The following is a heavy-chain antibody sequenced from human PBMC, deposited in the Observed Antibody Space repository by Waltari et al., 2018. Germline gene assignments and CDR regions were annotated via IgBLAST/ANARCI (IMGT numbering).Heavy chain of an antibody. CDR1: GSIRITIYY. V-gene: IGHV4-39*01. Sequence: LQLQVSGPGLVQPSETTPLTGTVPGSIRITIYYTGWIRQPPGKGRVWLGGMSSSGHTYYNPSVMSRVTISVDTSKNQFSLGLSSVTAADTAVYYCARRSMGSGSYAFGAFDIWGQGTMVIVSS. CDR2: MSSSGHT. J-gene: IGHJ3*02. CDR3: ARRSMGSGSYAFGAFDI. D-gene: IGHD1-26*01.